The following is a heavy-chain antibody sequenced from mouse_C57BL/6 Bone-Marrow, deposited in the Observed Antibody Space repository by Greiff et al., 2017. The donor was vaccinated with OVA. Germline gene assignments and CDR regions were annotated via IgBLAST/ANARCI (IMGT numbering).Heavy chain of an antibody. V-gene: IGHV3-6*01. CDR1: GYSITSGYY. D-gene: IGHD3-2*02. CDR3: ARDQEACRYFDY. J-gene: IGHJ2*01. CDR2: ISYDGSN. Sequence: EVQLKESGPGLVKPSQSLSLTCSVTGYSITSGYYWNWIRQFPGNKLEWMGYISYDGSNNYNPSLKNRISIIRDTSKNQFFLKLNSVTTEDTATYYCARDQEACRYFDYWGQGTTLTVSS.